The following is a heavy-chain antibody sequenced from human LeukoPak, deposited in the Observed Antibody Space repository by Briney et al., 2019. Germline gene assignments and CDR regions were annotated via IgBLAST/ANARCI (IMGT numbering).Heavy chain of an antibody. CDR1: GGSISSYNW. J-gene: IGHJ4*02. CDR3: ATDNSYGSGSYYT. D-gene: IGHD3-10*01. Sequence: SETLSLTCVVSGGSISSYNWWNWVRQPPGKGLEWIGYIYYSGNTNYNPSLKSRATISVDTSKNQFSLKLSSVTAADTAVYYCATDNSYGSGSYYTWGQGTLVTVSS. V-gene: IGHV4-4*02. CDR2: IYYSGNT.